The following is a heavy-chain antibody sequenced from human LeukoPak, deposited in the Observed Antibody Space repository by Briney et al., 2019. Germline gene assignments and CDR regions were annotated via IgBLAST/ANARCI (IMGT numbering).Heavy chain of an antibody. Sequence: GGSLRLSCAASGFTFSSYAMSWVRQAPGKGLGWVSAISGSGGSTYYADSVKGRFTISRDNSKSTLHLQMNSLRAEDTAVFYCAKISPPRNIPAAAPDYWGQGTLVTVSS. CDR2: ISGSGGST. CDR1: GFTFSSYA. CDR3: AKISPPRNIPAAAPDY. D-gene: IGHD6-13*01. J-gene: IGHJ4*02. V-gene: IGHV3-23*01.